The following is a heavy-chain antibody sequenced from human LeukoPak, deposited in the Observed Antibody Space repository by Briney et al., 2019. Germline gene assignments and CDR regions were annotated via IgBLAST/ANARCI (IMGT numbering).Heavy chain of an antibody. V-gene: IGHV4-34*01. D-gene: IGHD4-17*01. Sequence: SETLSLTCAVYGGSFSGYYWSWIRQPPGKGLKWIGEINHSGSTNYNPSLKSRVTISVDTSKNQFSLKLSSVTAPETAVYYCASAGYGDYATQTGWNWFDPWGQGTLVTVSS. J-gene: IGHJ5*02. CDR1: GGSFSGYY. CDR3: ASAGYGDYATQTGWNWFDP. CDR2: INHSGST.